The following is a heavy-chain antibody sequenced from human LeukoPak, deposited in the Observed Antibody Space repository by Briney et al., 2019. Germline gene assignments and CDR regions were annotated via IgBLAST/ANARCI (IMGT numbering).Heavy chain of an antibody. CDR2: ISVYSGNT. J-gene: IGHJ4*02. Sequence: ASVKVSCKASGYTFTSNGISWVRQAPGQGLEWMGWISVYSGNTNYAQDLQGRVTMTTDTAARTAYMELRSLRSDDTAMYYCARVAGGYSSGYEDYWGQGTLVTVSS. CDR3: ARVAGGYSSGYEDY. D-gene: IGHD5-18*01. V-gene: IGHV1-18*01. CDR1: GYTFTSNG.